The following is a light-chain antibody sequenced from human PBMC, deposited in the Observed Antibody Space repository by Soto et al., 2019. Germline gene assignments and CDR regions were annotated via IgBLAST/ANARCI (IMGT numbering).Light chain of an antibody. CDR1: QSVSSY. V-gene: IGKV3-11*01. CDR3: QQRLET. CDR2: DAS. J-gene: IGKJ1*01. Sequence: EIVLTHSPATLSLSPGERATLSCTASQSVSSYLAWYQQKPGQAPRLLIYDASNRATGIPARFSGSGSGTDFTLTIGSLDPEDFAVYYCQQRLETFGQGTKVEIK.